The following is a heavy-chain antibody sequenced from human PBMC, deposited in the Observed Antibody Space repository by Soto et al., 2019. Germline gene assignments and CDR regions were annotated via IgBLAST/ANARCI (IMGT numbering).Heavy chain of an antibody. Sequence: SETLSLTCTVSGGSISSYYWSWIRQPPGKGLEWIGYIYYSGSTNYNPSLKSRVNISVDTSKNQFSLKLSSVTAADTAVYYCARVGDYDFWSGYWVDPWGQGTLVTVSS. V-gene: IGHV4-59*01. D-gene: IGHD3-3*01. CDR2: IYYSGST. CDR3: ARVGDYDFWSGYWVDP. J-gene: IGHJ5*02. CDR1: GGSISSYY.